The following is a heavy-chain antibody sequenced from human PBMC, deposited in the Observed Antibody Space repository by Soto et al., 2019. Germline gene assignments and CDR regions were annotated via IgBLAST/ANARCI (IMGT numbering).Heavy chain of an antibody. CDR3: ARGLATTVTTIRSSPKGYYYYGMDV. Sequence: TLSLTCTVSGGSISSSSYYWGWIRQPPGKGLEWIGSINHSGSTNYNPSLKSRVTISVDTSKNQFSLKLSSVTAADTAVYYCARGLATTVTTIRSSPKGYYYYGMDVWGQGTTVTVSS. V-gene: IGHV4-39*07. CDR1: GGSISSSSYY. D-gene: IGHD4-17*01. J-gene: IGHJ6*02. CDR2: INHSGST.